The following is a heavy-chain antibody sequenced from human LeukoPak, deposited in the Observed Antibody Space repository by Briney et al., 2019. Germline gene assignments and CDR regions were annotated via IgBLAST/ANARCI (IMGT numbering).Heavy chain of an antibody. J-gene: IGHJ5*02. CDR2: INPSGGST. V-gene: IGHV1-46*01. Sequence: ASVKLSCKASGYTFTSYYMHWVRQAPRQGLEWMGIINPSGGSTSYAQKFQGRVTMTRDMSTSTVYMELRSLRSEATAVYYCATTIVEYSSSSYRVWFDPWGQGTLVTVSS. CDR3: ATTIVEYSSSSYRVWFDP. D-gene: IGHD6-6*01. CDR1: GYTFTSYY.